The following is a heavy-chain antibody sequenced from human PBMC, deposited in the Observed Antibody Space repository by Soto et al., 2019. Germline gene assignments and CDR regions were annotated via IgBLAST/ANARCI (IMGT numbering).Heavy chain of an antibody. CDR3: ARVPYYYTSGTDYGMDV. V-gene: IGHV3-11*06. J-gene: IGHJ6*02. CDR2: ISSSGTYT. CDR1: GFTFSDYY. D-gene: IGHD3-10*01. Sequence: QVQLVESGGGLVKPGGSLRLSCAASGFTFSDYYMSWIRQAPGKGLEWLAYISSSGTYTNYADSVEGRFSISRDNAKNSLSLQMNGLRAEDTAVYYCARVPYYYTSGTDYGMDVWGQGTTVTVSS.